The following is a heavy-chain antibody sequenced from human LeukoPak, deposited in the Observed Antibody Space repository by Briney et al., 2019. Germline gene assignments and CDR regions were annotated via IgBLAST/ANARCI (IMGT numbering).Heavy chain of an antibody. V-gene: IGHV4-38-2*01. D-gene: IGHD4-17*01. CDR2: IHHSGST. CDR1: GYSISSGYY. Sequence: SETLSLTCAVSGYSISSGYYWGWIRQPPGKGLEWIGSIHHSGSTYYNPSLKSRVTISVDTSKNQFSLKLRSVTAADTAVYYCARARAGDYGFYYYYMEVWGKGTTVTVSS. CDR3: ARARAGDYGFYYYYMEV. J-gene: IGHJ6*03.